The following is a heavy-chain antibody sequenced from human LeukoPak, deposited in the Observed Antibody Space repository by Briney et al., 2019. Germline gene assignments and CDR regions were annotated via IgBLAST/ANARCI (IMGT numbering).Heavy chain of an antibody. CDR3: ARDFGSGRSTYYYYNMDV. Sequence: GGSLRLSCAASGFTFSNYWMHWVRQAPGKGLEWVAVISYDGNNKYYADSVKGRFTIARDNSKNTLYLQMDSLRPEDTAVYYCARDFGSGRSTYYYYNMDVWGQGTTVTVSS. V-gene: IGHV3-30*03. CDR1: GFTFSNYW. J-gene: IGHJ6*02. CDR2: ISYDGNNK. D-gene: IGHD3-10*01.